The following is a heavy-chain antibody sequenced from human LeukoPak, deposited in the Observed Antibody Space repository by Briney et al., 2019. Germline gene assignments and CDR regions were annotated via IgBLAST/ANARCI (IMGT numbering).Heavy chain of an antibody. CDR1: GYTFTSYY. CDR2: INPSGGST. Sequence: ASVKVSCKASGYTFTSYYMHWVRQAPGQGLEWMGIINPSGGSTSYAQKFQGRVTMTRDTSTSTVYMELSGLRSEDTAVYYCARDFLVATTGNWFDPWGQGTLVTVSS. V-gene: IGHV1-46*01. J-gene: IGHJ5*02. D-gene: IGHD5-12*01. CDR3: ARDFLVATTGNWFDP.